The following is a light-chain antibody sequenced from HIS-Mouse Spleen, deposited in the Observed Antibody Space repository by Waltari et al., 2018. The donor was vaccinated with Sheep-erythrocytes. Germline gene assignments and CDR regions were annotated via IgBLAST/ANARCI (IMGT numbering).Light chain of an antibody. V-gene: IGLV2-23*01. J-gene: IGLJ3*02. Sequence: QSALTQPASVSGSPGQSITIPCTGTSRDVGSYNLVPWYQQHPGKAPKLMIYEGSTRPSGVSNRFSGSKSGNTASLTISGLQAEDEADYYCCSYAGSSTPWVFGGGTKLTVL. CDR3: CSYAGSSTPWV. CDR2: EGS. CDR1: SRDVGSYNL.